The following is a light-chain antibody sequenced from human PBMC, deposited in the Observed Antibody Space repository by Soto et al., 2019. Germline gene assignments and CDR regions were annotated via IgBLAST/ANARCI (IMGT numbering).Light chain of an antibody. CDR2: DAS. Sequence: EIVLTQSPATLSLSPGERATLSCRASQSVSNYLAWYQQKPGQAPRLLIYDASNRATGIPARFSGSGSGTDFTLTISSLEPEDLAVYYCQQYVNSPTWTFGQGTKVEIK. V-gene: IGKV3-11*01. CDR1: QSVSNY. J-gene: IGKJ1*01. CDR3: QQYVNSPTWT.